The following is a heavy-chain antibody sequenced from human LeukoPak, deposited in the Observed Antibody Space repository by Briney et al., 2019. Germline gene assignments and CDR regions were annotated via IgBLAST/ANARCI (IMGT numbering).Heavy chain of an antibody. CDR3: ARTYYDFWSGSSRAADWFDP. D-gene: IGHD3-3*01. V-gene: IGHV4-39*01. CDR2: IYYSGST. Sequence: PSETLSLTCTVSGGSISSSSYYWGWIRQPPGKGLEWIGRIYYSGSTYYNPSLKSRVTISVDTSKNQFSLKLSSVTAADTAVYYCARTYYDFWSGSSRAADWFDPWGQGTLVTVSS. CDR1: GGSISSSSYY. J-gene: IGHJ5*02.